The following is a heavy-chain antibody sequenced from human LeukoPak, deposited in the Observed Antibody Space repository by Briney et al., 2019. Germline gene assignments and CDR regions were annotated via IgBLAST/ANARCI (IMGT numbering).Heavy chain of an antibody. CDR2: INHSGRT. V-gene: IGHV4-34*01. CDR3: ARDPWYRSSWYASGPYNWFDP. Sequence: SETLSLTCAVYGGSFSGYYWSWIRQPPGKGLEWIGEINHSGRTYYNPSLKSRVTVSVATSKNQFALKMSSVTAADTAVYYCARDPWYRSSWYASGPYNWFDPWGQGTLVTVSS. CDR1: GGSFSGYY. D-gene: IGHD6-13*01. J-gene: IGHJ5*02.